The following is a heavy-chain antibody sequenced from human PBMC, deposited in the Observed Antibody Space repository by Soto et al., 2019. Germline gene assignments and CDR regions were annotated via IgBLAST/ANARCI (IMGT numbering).Heavy chain of an antibody. Sequence: KGSETLSLTCTVSGGSISSGDYYWSWIRQPPGKGLEWIGYIYYSGSTYYNPSLKSRVTISVDTSKNQFSLKLSSVTAADTAVYYCARHSRVDSSGYTQTHWFDTWGQGTLVTVSS. CDR3: ARHSRVDSSGYTQTHWFDT. J-gene: IGHJ5*02. V-gene: IGHV4-30-4*01. CDR2: IYYSGST. D-gene: IGHD3-22*01. CDR1: GGSISSGDYY.